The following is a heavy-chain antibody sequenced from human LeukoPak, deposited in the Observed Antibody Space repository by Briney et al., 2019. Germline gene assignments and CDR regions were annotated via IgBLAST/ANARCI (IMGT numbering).Heavy chain of an antibody. Sequence: PGGSLRLSCAASGLNLDAYAMHWVRQAPGKGLEWVSLISGDGTITYYADSVNGRFTIARGNSKSPLILEMNSLRSEDTALYYCAKDTPLFYHYDGIDVWGQGATVTVAS. CDR3: AKDTPLFYHYDGIDV. V-gene: IGHV3-43*02. J-gene: IGHJ6*02. CDR1: GLNLDAYA. CDR2: ISGDGTIT.